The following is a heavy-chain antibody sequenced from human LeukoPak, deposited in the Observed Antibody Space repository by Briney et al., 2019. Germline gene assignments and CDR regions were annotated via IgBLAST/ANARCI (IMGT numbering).Heavy chain of an antibody. Sequence: GGSLRLSCATSGFTFSSYSMSWVRQAPGKGLEWVSYISSSGSTIYYAASVKGRFTISRDNARKSVYLQMNSLRDEDTAVYYCAREGDSHHFDYWGQGTLVTVSS. CDR3: AREGDSHHFDY. CDR2: ISSSGSTI. V-gene: IGHV3-48*02. CDR1: GFTFSSYS. D-gene: IGHD2-21*02. J-gene: IGHJ4*02.